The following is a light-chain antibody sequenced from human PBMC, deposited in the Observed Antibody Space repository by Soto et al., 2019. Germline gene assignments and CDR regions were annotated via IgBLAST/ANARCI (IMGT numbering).Light chain of an antibody. CDR3: AQIYTAQWT. CDR2: GAS. CDR1: ENIKNY. Sequence: DIHVTQSPSSLPASLGDRVTITCRASENIKNYLTWYQQKPGQAPKLIIYGASTLKTGVPSRFSGSGSGTYFTFTIGGLQPDDFATYYCAQIYTAQWTFGQGTRVDLK. V-gene: IGKV1-39*01. J-gene: IGKJ1*01.